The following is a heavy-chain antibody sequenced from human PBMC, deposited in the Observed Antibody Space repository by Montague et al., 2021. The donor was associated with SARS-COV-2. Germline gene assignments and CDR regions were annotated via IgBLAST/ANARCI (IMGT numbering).Heavy chain of an antibody. D-gene: IGHD3-22*01. Sequence: SETLSLTCAVYGGSFSDYFWTWIRQPPGKGLEWIGEINHRGTSNYNPSLKSRVSISVDTSKNQFSLYLGSVTAADTAVYYCARGRQHFNMIVVVMTGGEYFFYYWGQGTLVTVPP. J-gene: IGHJ4*02. CDR2: INHRGTS. CDR1: GGSFSDYF. V-gene: IGHV4-34*01. CDR3: ARGRQHFNMIVVVMTGGEYFFYY.